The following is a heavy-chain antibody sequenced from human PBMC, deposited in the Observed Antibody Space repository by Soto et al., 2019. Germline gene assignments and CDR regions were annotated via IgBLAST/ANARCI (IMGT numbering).Heavy chain of an antibody. CDR3: ARGGSGSYYDY. CDR2: ISGSGGST. Sequence: EVQLLESGGGLVQPGGSLRLSCAASGFTFSSYAMRWVRQAPGKGLEWVSAISGSGGSTYYADSVKGRFTISRDNSKNTRYMQMNRLRAEDTAVYFCARGGSGSYYDYWGQGTLVTVSS. J-gene: IGHJ4*02. D-gene: IGHD1-26*01. CDR1: GFTFSSYA. V-gene: IGHV3-23*01.